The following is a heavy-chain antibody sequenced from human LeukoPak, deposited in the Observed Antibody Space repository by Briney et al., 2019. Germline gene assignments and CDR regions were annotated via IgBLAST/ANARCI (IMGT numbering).Heavy chain of an antibody. CDR1: GYSISSGYY. CDR2: IYHSGST. CDR3: ARDRESNSWYMDV. V-gene: IGHV4-38-2*02. D-gene: IGHD6-13*01. J-gene: IGHJ6*03. Sequence: SETLSLTCTVSGYSISSGYYWGWIRQPPGKGLEWIGSIYHSGSTYYNPSLKSRVTISVDTSKNQFSLKLSSVTAADTAVYYCARDRESNSWYMDVWGKGTTVTVSS.